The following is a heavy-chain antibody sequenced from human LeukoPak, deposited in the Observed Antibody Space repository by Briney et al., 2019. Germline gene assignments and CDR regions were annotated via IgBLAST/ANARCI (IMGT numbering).Heavy chain of an antibody. V-gene: IGHV5-51*01. CDR1: GSIFTNYW. D-gene: IGHD6-13*01. CDR2: IYPGDSDT. Sequence: GESLQISCKGSGSIFTNYWIGWVRQLPGKGLEWMGIIYPGDSDTRYSPSFQGQVTISADKSISTAYLQWSSLKASDTAMYYCARHNLGDSSSWYFDYWGQGTLVTVSS. J-gene: IGHJ4*02. CDR3: ARHNLGDSSSWYFDY.